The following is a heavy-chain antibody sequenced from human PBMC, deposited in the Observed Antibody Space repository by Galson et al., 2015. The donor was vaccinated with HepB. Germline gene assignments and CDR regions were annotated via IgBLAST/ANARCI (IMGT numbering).Heavy chain of an antibody. D-gene: IGHD1-7*01. Sequence: SVKVSCKASGGTFSSYAISWARQAPGQGLEWMGWISAYNGNTNYAQKLQGRVTMTTDTSTSTAYMELRSLRSDDTAVYYCARDMGYNWNYDFDYWGQGTLVTVSS. CDR3: ARDMGYNWNYDFDY. CDR1: GGTFSSYA. CDR2: ISAYNGNT. V-gene: IGHV1-18*01. J-gene: IGHJ4*02.